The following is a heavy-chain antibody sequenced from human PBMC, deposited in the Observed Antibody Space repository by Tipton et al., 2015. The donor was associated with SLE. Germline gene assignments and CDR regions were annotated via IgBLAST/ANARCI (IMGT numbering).Heavy chain of an antibody. CDR3: AREGATYYYDSSGYYYPYYFDY. CDR2: IYTSGST. J-gene: IGHJ4*02. CDR1: GGSISSGSYY. D-gene: IGHD3-22*01. Sequence: TLSLTCTVSGGSISSGSYYWRWIRQPAGKGLEWIGHIYTSGSTNYNPSLKSRVTISVDTSKNQFSLKLSSVTAADTAVYYCAREGATYYYDSSGYYYPYYFDYWGQGTLVTVSS. V-gene: IGHV4-61*09.